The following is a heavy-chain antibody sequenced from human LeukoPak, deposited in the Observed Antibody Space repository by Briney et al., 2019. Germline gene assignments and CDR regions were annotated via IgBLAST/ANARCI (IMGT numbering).Heavy chain of an antibody. J-gene: IGHJ4*02. V-gene: IGHV3-23*01. Sequence: GGSLRLSCAASGFIFSNYAMSWVRQAPGKGLEWVSAIAGGGSGIYYADSMKSRFTISRDNSKNTLYLQINSLRAEDTAVYYCAKWGDYDVLTGYYVSDYRGQGTLVTVSS. CDR3: AKWGDYDVLTGYYVSDY. CDR1: GFIFSNYA. CDR2: IAGGGSGI. D-gene: IGHD3-9*01.